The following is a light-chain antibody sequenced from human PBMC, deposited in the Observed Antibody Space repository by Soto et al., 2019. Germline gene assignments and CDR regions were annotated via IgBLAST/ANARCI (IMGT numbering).Light chain of an antibody. CDR2: NVN. CDR3: SSYTSITTLEV. Sequence: QSALTQPASVSGSPGQSIAISCTGASSDVGGYHYVSWYQHHPGKAPKLLIYNVNTRPSGVYDRFSGSKSGNTASLTISGLQAEDEADYYCSSYTSITTLEVFGGGTELTVL. CDR1: SSDVGGYHY. J-gene: IGLJ2*01. V-gene: IGLV2-14*03.